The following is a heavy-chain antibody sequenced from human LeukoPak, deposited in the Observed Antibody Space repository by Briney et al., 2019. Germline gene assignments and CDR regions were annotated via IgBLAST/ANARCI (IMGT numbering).Heavy chain of an antibody. V-gene: IGHV4-34*01. J-gene: IGHJ6*03. D-gene: IGHD5-18*01. Sequence: SETLSLTCAVYGGSFSGYYWSWIRQPPGKGLEWIGEFNHSGSTNYNPSLKSRVTISVDTSKNQFSLKLSSVTAADSAVYYCARGGGRYSYDKYYYFYYMDVWGKGTTVTVSS. CDR1: GGSFSGYY. CDR3: ARGGGRYSYDKYYYFYYMDV. CDR2: FNHSGST.